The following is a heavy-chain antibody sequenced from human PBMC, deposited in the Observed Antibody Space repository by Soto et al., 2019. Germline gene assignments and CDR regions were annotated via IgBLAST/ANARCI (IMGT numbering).Heavy chain of an antibody. Sequence: EVQLVESGGDLVQPGGSLRLSCEASGFTFSSYEIHWVRQAPGKGPEWISYISSSGDTIYYSESVEGRFTTSRDNAKNPLFLPMDRLRAGDPAVYPWARGDGGTGPRGDMDVWGQGTTVTVSS. D-gene: IGHD1-1*01. CDR3: ARGDGGTGPRGDMDV. CDR2: ISSSGDTI. CDR1: GFTFSSYE. V-gene: IGHV3-48*03. J-gene: IGHJ6*02.